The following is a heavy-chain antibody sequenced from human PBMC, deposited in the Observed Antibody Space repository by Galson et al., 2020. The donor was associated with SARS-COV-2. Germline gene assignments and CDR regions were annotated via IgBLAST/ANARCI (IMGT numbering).Heavy chain of an antibody. D-gene: IGHD2-2*01. CDR1: GGSINSKYS. V-gene: IGHV4-30-2*01. J-gene: IGHJ4*02. Sequence: SQTLSLTCAVSGGSINSKYSWGWIRQPPGKGLEWIGYIYHSGSIFYNTSLKSRVTISIDSSKDQFSLSLTSVTAADTAVYFCATGDRHGPDQFDYWGQGILVTVSS. CDR2: IYHSGSI. CDR3: ATGDRHGPDQFDY.